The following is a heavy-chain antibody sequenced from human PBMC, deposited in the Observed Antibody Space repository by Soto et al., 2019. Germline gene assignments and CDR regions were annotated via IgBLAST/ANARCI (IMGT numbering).Heavy chain of an antibody. V-gene: IGHV3-30*18. CDR1: GFTFSSYG. D-gene: IGHD6-13*01. J-gene: IGHJ6*02. CDR2: ISYDGSNK. Sequence: QVQLVESGGGVVQPGRSLRLSCAASGFTFSSYGMHWVRQAPGKGLEWVAVISYDGSNKYYADSVKGRFTISRDNSQNTMYLQMNSLRAEDTAVYYCAKDPIITGYSSSWYDAGGMDVWGQGTTVTVSS. CDR3: AKDPIITGYSSSWYDAGGMDV.